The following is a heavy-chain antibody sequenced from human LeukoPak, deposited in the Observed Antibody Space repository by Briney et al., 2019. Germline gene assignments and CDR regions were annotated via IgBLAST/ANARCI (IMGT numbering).Heavy chain of an antibody. CDR1: GFTFSSYA. CDR2: IRSKANSYAT. J-gene: IGHJ4*02. Sequence: GRSLRLSCAASGFTFSSYAMHWVRQASGKGLEWVGRIRSKANSYATAYAASVKGRFTISRDDSKNTAYLQMNSLKTEDTAVYYCTTIKGDYGDYGFDYWGQGTLVTVSS. CDR3: TTIKGDYGDYGFDY. V-gene: IGHV3-73*01. D-gene: IGHD4-17*01.